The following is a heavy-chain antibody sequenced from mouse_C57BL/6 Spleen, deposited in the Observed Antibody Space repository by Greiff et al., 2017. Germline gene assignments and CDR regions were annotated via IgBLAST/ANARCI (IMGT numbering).Heavy chain of an antibody. D-gene: IGHD1-3*01. J-gene: IGHJ3*01. V-gene: IGHV14-4*01. CDR3: TTRGKGFAY. CDR1: GFTIKDDY. CDR2: IDPENGDT. Sequence: VQLQQSGAELVRPGASVKLSCTASGFTIKDDYMHWVKQRPEQGLEWIGWIDPENGDTEYASKFQGKATITADTSSNTAYLQLSSLTSEDTAVYYCTTRGKGFAYWGQGTLVTVSA.